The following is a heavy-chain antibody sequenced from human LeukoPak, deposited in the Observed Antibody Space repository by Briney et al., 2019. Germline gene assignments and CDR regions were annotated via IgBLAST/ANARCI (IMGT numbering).Heavy chain of an antibody. V-gene: IGHV4-59*08. CDR2: IYYSGST. D-gene: IGHD3-3*01. CDR1: GGSISSYY. CDR3: ARRSPMGDFWSGYYSGAFDI. J-gene: IGHJ3*02. Sequence: SETLSLTCTVSGGSISSYYWSWIRQPPGKGLEWIGYIYYSGSTNYNPSLKSRVTIPVDTSKNQFSLKLSSVTAADTAVYYCARRSPMGDFWSGYYSGAFDIWGQGTVVTVSS.